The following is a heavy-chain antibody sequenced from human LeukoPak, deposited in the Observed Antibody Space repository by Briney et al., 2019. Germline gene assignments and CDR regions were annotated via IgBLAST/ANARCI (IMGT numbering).Heavy chain of an antibody. CDR3: ARGYSGYDPPDY. D-gene: IGHD5-12*01. CDR1: GFTVSSNY. V-gene: IGHV3-53*01. Sequence: GGSLRLSCAASGFTVSSNYMSSVREAPGKGLEWVSVIYSGGSTYYADSVKGRFTTSRDNSKNTLYLQMNSLRAEDTAVYYCARGYSGYDPPDYWGQGTLVTVSS. J-gene: IGHJ4*02. CDR2: IYSGGST.